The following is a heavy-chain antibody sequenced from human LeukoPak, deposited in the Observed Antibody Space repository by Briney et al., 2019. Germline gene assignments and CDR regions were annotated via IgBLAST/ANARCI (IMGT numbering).Heavy chain of an antibody. CDR2: ISGSGGST. Sequence: PGGSLRLSCAASGFTFGSYAMNWVRQAPGKGLEWVSTISGSGGSTYYADSVKGRFTISRDNSKNTLYLQMNSLRAEDTAVYYCAKGLLSFDYWGQGTLVTVSS. V-gene: IGHV3-23*01. J-gene: IGHJ4*02. D-gene: IGHD2-21*01. CDR3: AKGLLSFDY. CDR1: GFTFGSYA.